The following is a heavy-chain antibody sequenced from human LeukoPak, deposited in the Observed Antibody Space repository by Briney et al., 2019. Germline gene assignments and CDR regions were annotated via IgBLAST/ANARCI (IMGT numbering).Heavy chain of an antibody. D-gene: IGHD3-10*01. V-gene: IGHV3-48*04. CDR1: GFTFSSYS. Sequence: GGSLRLSCAASGFTFSSYSMNWVRQAPGKGLEWVSYISSSSSTIYYAGSVKGRFTISRDNAKNSLYLQMNSLRAEDTAVYYCASKPNLYYYGSGSYYNYYMDVWGKGTTVTISS. CDR2: ISSSSSTI. J-gene: IGHJ6*03. CDR3: ASKPNLYYYGSGSYYNYYMDV.